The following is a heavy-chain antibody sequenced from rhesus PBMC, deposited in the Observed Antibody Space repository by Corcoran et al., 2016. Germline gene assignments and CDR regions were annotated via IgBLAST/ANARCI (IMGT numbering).Heavy chain of an antibody. CDR3: ARVGSSWSEWDTVGTEWYFDL. CDR1: GYSISSGYY. J-gene: IGHJ2*01. D-gene: IGHD5-42*01. Sequence: QVQLQESGPGLVKPSETLSLTCAVSGYSISSGYYWGWIRQPPGKGLEWIRRFYGSGGSNYLNPSLKSRVTLSVDTSKNQFSLKLSSVTAADTAVYYCARVGSSWSEWDTVGTEWYFDLWGPGTPITISS. CDR2: FYGSGGSN. V-gene: IGHV4S14*01.